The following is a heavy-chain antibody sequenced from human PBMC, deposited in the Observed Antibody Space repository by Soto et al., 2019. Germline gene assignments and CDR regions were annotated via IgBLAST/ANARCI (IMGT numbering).Heavy chain of an antibody. CDR3: ARVWYYDSSGYYAFDY. CDR2: ISAYDGQT. D-gene: IGHD3-22*01. CDR1: GDGFSNYG. V-gene: IGHV1-18*01. Sequence: ASVKVSCKASGDGFSNYGFSWVRQAPGQGLEWMGWISAYDGQTNYTKKFQGRVTVTTDTSSSTAYMELRSLRSDDTAVYYCARVWYYDSSGYYAFDYWGLGTLVTVSS. J-gene: IGHJ4*02.